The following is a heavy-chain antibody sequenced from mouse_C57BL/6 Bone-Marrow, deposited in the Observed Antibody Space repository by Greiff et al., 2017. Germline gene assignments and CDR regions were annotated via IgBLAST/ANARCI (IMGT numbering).Heavy chain of an antibody. J-gene: IGHJ1*03. V-gene: IGHV1-81*01. CDR3: ARYERDGSSWYFEG. CDR2: IYPRSGNT. CDR1: GYTFTSYG. Sequence: QVQLQQSGAELAKPGASVKLSCKASGYTFTSYGISWVKQRTGQGLEWIGEIYPRSGNTYYNEKFKGKATLTADKSSSTAYMELRSLTSDDSAVYFCARYERDGSSWYFEGRGTATTVAVS. D-gene: IGHD1-1*01.